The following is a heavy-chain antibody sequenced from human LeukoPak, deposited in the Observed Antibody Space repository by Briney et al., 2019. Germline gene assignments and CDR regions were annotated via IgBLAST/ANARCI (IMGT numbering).Heavy chain of an antibody. CDR3: ARYDSRGSASTRFDS. Sequence: SETLSLTYAVSGYPLGRNYFWGWVRQPPGKRLEWIGRIYGSESTTYNPSLMNRVTISVDTSRNHLSLQLTSATAADTAVYYCARYDSRGSASTRFDSWGQGILVTISS. CDR1: GYPLGRNYF. D-gene: IGHD4-23*01. J-gene: IGHJ5*01. CDR2: IYGSEST. V-gene: IGHV4-38-2*01.